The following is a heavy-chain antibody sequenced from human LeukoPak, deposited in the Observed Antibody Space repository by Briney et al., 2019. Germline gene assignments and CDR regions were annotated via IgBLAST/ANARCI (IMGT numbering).Heavy chain of an antibody. J-gene: IGHJ4*02. Sequence: SETLSLTCTVSGDSISSGSYYWTWIRQPAGKGLEWIGRIYSGGDTYYNPSLKSRVTMSIDTSQNQFSLKLGSVTAADTAVYYCARDSYYFDTGGHYLLDQWGQGTLVTVSS. CDR3: ARDSYYFDTGGHYLLDQ. V-gene: IGHV4-61*02. CDR2: IYSGGDT. D-gene: IGHD3-22*01. CDR1: GDSISSGSYY.